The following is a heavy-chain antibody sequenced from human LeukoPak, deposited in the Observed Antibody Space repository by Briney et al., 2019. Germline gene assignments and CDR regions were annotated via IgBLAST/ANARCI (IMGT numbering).Heavy chain of an antibody. Sequence: SETLSLTCTVSGDSISSHYWTWIRQPPGKGLEWIGYISYIRSTNYNPSLKSRVTISIDTSKNQFSLKLSSVTAADTAVYYCARDVVTVTKGFDIWGQGTMVSVSS. CDR3: ARDVVTVTKGFDI. CDR1: GDSISSHY. J-gene: IGHJ3*02. CDR2: ISYIRST. D-gene: IGHD4-17*01. V-gene: IGHV4-59*11.